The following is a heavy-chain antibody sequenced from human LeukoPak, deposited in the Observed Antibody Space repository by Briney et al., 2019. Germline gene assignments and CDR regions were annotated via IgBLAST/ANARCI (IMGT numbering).Heavy chain of an antibody. CDR1: GGSISSYY. J-gene: IGHJ4*02. D-gene: IGHD3-22*01. CDR3: ARVHPSDYYDSSGYPDY. Sequence: SETLSLTCTVSGGSISSYYWSWIRQPPGKGLEWIGYIYYNGSTNYNPSLKSRVTISVDTSKNQFSLKLSSVTAADTAVYYCARVHPSDYYDSSGYPDYWGQGTLVTVSS. V-gene: IGHV4-59*01. CDR2: IYYNGST.